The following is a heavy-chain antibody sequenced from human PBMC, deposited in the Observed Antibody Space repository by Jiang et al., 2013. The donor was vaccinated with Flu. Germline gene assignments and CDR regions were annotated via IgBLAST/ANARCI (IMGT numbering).Heavy chain of an antibody. D-gene: IGHD3-22*01. CDR2: IFGTA. V-gene: IGHV1-69*06. J-gene: IGHJ4*02. CDR3: ASNYDSSGH. Sequence: IFGTANYAQKFQGRVTITADKSTSTAYMELSSLRSEDTAVYYCASNYDSSGHWGQGTLVTVSS.